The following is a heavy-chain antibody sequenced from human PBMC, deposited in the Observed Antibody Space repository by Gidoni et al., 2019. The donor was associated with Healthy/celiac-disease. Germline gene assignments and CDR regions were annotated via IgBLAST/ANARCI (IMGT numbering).Heavy chain of an antibody. V-gene: IGHV3-74*01. CDR3: AREDIVVVPAALPYYYYYGMDV. D-gene: IGHD2-2*01. CDR2: INSDGSST. Sequence: EVQLVESGGGLVQPGGSLRLSCAASGFTFSSYCLPWVRQAPGKGLVWVSRINSDGSSTSYADFVMGRFTISRDNAKNTLFLQMNSLRAEDTAVYYCAREDIVVVPAALPYYYYYGMDVWGQGTTVTVSS. J-gene: IGHJ6*02. CDR1: GFTFSSYC.